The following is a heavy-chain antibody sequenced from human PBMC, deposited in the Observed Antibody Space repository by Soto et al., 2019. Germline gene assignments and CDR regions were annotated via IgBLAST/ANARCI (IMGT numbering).Heavy chain of an antibody. CDR3: ARERRLLTVLYGMYV. V-gene: IGHV5-10-1*01. CDR2: IDPSDSYT. J-gene: IGHJ6*02. Sequence: GESLKISCKGSGYSFTSYWISWVRQMPGKGLEWMGRIDPSDSYTNYSPSFQGHVTISADKSISTAYLQWSSLKASDTAMYYCARERRLLTVLYGMYVWGQGTTVTVSS. D-gene: IGHD4-17*01. CDR1: GYSFTSYW.